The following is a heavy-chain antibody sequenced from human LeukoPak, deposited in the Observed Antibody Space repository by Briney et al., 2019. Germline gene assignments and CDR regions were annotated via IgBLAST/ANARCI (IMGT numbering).Heavy chain of an antibody. D-gene: IGHD3-10*01. Sequence: GESLKISCKGSGYSFTSYWIGWVRQMPGKGLEWMGIIYPGDSDTRYSPSFQGQVTISADKSISTAYLQWSSLKASGTAMYYCAGLGSGRIAMGYFDYWGQGTLVTVSS. CDR2: IYPGDSDT. CDR3: AGLGSGRIAMGYFDY. CDR1: GYSFTSYW. V-gene: IGHV5-51*01. J-gene: IGHJ4*02.